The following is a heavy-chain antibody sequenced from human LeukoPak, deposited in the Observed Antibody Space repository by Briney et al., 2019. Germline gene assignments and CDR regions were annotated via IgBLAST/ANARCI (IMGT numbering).Heavy chain of an antibody. CDR2: IYYSGST. V-gene: IGHV4-59*01. J-gene: IGHJ4*02. Sequence: PSETLSLTCTVSGGSISSYYWSWIRQSPGKGLEWIGYIYYSGSTNYNPSLKSRVTISIDTSKNQFSLKVTSVTAADTAVYFCARGINVWATSFWGQGTLVTVSS. D-gene: IGHD5-24*01. CDR1: GGSISSYY. CDR3: ARGINVWATSF.